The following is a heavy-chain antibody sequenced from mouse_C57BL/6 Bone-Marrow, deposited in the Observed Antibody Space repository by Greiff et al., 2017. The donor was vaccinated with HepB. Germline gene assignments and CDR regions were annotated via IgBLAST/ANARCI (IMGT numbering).Heavy chain of an antibody. D-gene: IGHD2-4*01. CDR2: SRNKANDYTT. Sequence: EVMLVESGGGLVQSGRSLRLSCATSGFTFSDFYMEWVRQAPGKGLEWIAASRNKANDYTTEYSASVKGRFIVSRDTSQSILYLQMNALRAEDTAIYYCARDDYDYDDGGYAMDYWGQGTSVTVSS. V-gene: IGHV7-1*01. J-gene: IGHJ4*01. CDR3: ARDDYDYDDGGYAMDY. CDR1: GFTFSDFY.